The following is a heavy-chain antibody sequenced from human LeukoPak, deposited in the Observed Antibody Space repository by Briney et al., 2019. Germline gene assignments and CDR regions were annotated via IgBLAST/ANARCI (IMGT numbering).Heavy chain of an antibody. Sequence: ASVKVSCKVSGYTLTELSMHWVRQAPGKGLEWMGGFDPEDGETIYAQKFQGRVTMTEDTSTATAYMDLSSLRSEDTAVYYCATTPNYDFWSGYYYWGQGTLVTVSS. J-gene: IGHJ4*02. CDR1: GYTLTELS. CDR3: ATTPNYDFWSGYYY. D-gene: IGHD3-3*01. V-gene: IGHV1-24*01. CDR2: FDPEDGET.